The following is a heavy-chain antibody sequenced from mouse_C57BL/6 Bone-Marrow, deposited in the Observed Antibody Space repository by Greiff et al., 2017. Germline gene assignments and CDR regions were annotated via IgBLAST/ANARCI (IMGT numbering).Heavy chain of an antibody. D-gene: IGHD1-1*01. J-gene: IGHJ2*01. Sequence: EVKLQQSGPELVKPGASVKISCKASGYSFTDYNMNWVKQSNGKSLEWIGVINPNYGTTSYNQKFKGKATLTVDQSSSTAYMQLNSLTSEDSAVYYCASSSYNYSSTLFDYWGQGTTLTVSS. CDR3: ASSSYNYSSTLFDY. V-gene: IGHV1-39*01. CDR1: GYSFTDYN. CDR2: INPNYGTT.